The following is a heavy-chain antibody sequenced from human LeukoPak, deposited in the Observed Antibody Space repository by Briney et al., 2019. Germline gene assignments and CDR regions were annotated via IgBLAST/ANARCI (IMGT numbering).Heavy chain of an antibody. CDR1: GGSISSGDYY. Sequence: SETLSLTCTVSGGSISSGDYYWSWIRQPPGKGLEWIGYIYYSGSTYYNPSLKSRVTISVDTSKNQFSLKLSSVTAADTAVYYCARGALEDYDFWSGYQERGHYGMDVWGQGTTVTVSS. J-gene: IGHJ6*02. CDR3: ARGALEDYDFWSGYQERGHYGMDV. CDR2: IYYSGST. V-gene: IGHV4-30-4*01. D-gene: IGHD3-3*01.